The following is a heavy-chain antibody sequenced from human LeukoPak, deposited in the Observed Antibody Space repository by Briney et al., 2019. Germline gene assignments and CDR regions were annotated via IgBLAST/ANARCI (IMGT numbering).Heavy chain of an antibody. CDR1: GVTVSSSS. V-gene: IGHV3-66*01. Sequence: PGGSLRLSCAASGVTVSSSSMSWVRQVPGKGLEWVSAAYSGGYTNYADSVKGRFTISGDNSRNTLYLQMSSLRAEDTAVYYCARAPSTVRSWFYFDYWGQGTLVTVSS. CDR3: ARAPSTVRSWFYFDY. J-gene: IGHJ4*02. D-gene: IGHD6-13*01. CDR2: AYSGGYT.